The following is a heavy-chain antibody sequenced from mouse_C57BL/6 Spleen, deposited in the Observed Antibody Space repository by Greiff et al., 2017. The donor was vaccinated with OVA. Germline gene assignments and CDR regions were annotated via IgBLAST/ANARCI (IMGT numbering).Heavy chain of an antibody. J-gene: IGHJ4*01. V-gene: IGHV1-54*01. CDR1: GYAFTNYL. Sequence: VMLVESGAELVRPGTSVKVSCKASGYAFTNYLIEWVKQRPGQGLEWIGVINPGSGGTNYNEKFKGKATLTADKSSSTAYMQLSSLTSEDSAVYFCARRGGGYYYAMDYWGQGTSVTVSS. CDR3: ARRGGGYYYAMDY. D-gene: IGHD1-1*02. CDR2: INPGSGGT.